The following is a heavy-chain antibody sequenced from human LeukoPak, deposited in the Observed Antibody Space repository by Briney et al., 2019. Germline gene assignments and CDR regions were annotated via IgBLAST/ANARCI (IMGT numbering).Heavy chain of an antibody. D-gene: IGHD3-22*01. J-gene: IGHJ4*02. CDR1: GYTFTSYY. CDR3: ARPMTPDHYYDSRGPFNY. CDR2: INPSGGST. V-gene: IGHV1-46*01. Sequence: ASVKVSCKASGYTFTSYYMHWVRQAPGQGLEWMGIINPSGGSTSYAQKFQGRVTMTRDMSTSTVYMELSSLRPEDTAVYYCARPMTPDHYYDSRGPFNYWGQGTLVTVSS.